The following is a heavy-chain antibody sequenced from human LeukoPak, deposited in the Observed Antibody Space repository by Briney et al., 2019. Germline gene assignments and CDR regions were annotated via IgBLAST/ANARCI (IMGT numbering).Heavy chain of an antibody. V-gene: IGHV4-39*07. Sequence: SETLSLTCPVSGGSISSSSYYWGWIRQPPGKGLAWIGSIYYSGSTYYNPSLKSRVTISVDTSKNQFSLKLSSVTAADTAVYYCARETSQKGAHYMDVWGKGTTVTISS. D-gene: IGHD3-16*01. CDR3: ARETSQKGAHYMDV. J-gene: IGHJ6*03. CDR2: IYYSGST. CDR1: GGSISSSSYY.